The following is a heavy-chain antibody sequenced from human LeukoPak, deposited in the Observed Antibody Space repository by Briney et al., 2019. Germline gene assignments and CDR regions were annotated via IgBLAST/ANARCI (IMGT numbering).Heavy chain of an antibody. V-gene: IGHV4-34*01. CDR2: INHSGST. Sequence: PSETLSLTCAVYGGSFSGYYWSWIRQPPGKGLEWIGEINHSGSTNYNPSLKSRVTISIDTSENQFSLKLSSVTAADTAVYYCARTLGSSWDYWGQGTLVTVSS. CDR1: GGSFSGYY. CDR3: ARTLGSSWDY. D-gene: IGHD6-13*01. J-gene: IGHJ4*02.